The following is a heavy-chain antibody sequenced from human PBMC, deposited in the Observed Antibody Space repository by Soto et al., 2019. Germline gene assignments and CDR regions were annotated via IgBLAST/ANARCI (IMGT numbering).Heavy chain of an antibody. D-gene: IGHD3-9*01. CDR1: GFTFSSYA. Sequence: EVQLLESGGGLVQPGGSLRLSCAASGFTFSSYAMSWVRQAPGKGLEWVSAISGSGGSTYYADSVKGRFTISRDNSKNTLYLQMNSLRAEDTAVYYCAKESGMLRYFDWSLQLHAFDIWGQGTMVTVSS. CDR2: ISGSGGST. CDR3: AKESGMLRYFDWSLQLHAFDI. V-gene: IGHV3-23*01. J-gene: IGHJ3*02.